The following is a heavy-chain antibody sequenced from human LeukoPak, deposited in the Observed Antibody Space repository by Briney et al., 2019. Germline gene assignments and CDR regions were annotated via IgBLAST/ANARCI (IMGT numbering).Heavy chain of an antibody. Sequence: GGSLRLSCAASGFTVSSNHMSWVRQAPGKGLEWVSYTYSDGRTYYADSVKGRFTISRDNSQNTLYLQMKSLRAEDRAIYYCARDYYGSGSYYNSSDYWGQGTLVTVSS. J-gene: IGHJ4*02. CDR3: ARDYYGSGSYYNSSDY. D-gene: IGHD3-10*01. CDR1: GFTVSSNH. CDR2: TYSDGRT. V-gene: IGHV3-53*01.